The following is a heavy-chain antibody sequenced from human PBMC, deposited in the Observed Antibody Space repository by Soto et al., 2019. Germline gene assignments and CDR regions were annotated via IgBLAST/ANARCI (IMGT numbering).Heavy chain of an antibody. CDR2: IWYDGSNK. J-gene: IGHJ4*02. CDR3: ARDGGSSSGWSKSEYYFYY. Sequence: QVQLVESGGGVVQPGRSLRLSCAASGFTFSSYGMHWVRQAPGKGLEWVAVIWYDGSNKYYADSVQGRFTISRDNSKNTLYLQMNSLRAEDTAVYYCARDGGSSSGWSKSEYYFYYWGQGTLVTVSS. V-gene: IGHV3-33*01. CDR1: GFTFSSYG. D-gene: IGHD6-19*01.